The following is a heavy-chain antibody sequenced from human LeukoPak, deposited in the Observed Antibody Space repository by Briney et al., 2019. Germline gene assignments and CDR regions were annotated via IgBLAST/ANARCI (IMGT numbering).Heavy chain of an antibody. D-gene: IGHD5-18*01. CDR3: AKTISYGYIG. CDR1: GFTFRHYW. V-gene: IGHV3-7*01. J-gene: IGHJ4*02. CDR2: INQDGSEK. Sequence: PGGSLRLSCAASGFTFRHYWMTWVRQAPGKGLEWVANINQDGSEKRHVDSVEGRFTISRDNAENSLYLQMNSLRVEDTAVYYCAKTISYGYIGWGQGTLVTVSS.